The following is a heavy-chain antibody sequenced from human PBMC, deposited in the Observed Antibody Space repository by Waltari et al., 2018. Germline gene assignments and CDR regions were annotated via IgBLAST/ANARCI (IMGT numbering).Heavy chain of an antibody. V-gene: IGHV3-9*01. CDR1: GFTFDDYA. CDR3: AKDMGSSGWYDY. D-gene: IGHD6-19*01. CDR2: ISWNSGSI. J-gene: IGHJ4*02. Sequence: EVQLVESGGGLVQPGRSLRLSCAASGFTFDDYAMHWVRQAPGKGLEWVSGISWNSGSITYADSVKGRFTISRDNAKNSLYLQMNSLRAEDTALYYCAKDMGSSGWYDYWGQGTLVTVSS.